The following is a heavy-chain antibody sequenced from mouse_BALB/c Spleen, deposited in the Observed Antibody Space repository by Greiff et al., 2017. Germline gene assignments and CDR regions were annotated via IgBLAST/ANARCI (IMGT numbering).Heavy chain of an antibody. CDR3: NPNYYGSSYHL. Sequence: EVQLQQSGAELVRSGASVKLSCTASGFNIKDYYMHWVKQRPEQGLEWIGWIDPENGDTEYAPKFQGKATMTADTSSNTAYLQLSSLTSEDTAVYYCNPNYYGSSYHLWGQGTTLTVSS. D-gene: IGHD1-1*01. V-gene: IGHV14-4*02. CDR1: GFNIKDYY. CDR2: IDPENGDT. J-gene: IGHJ2*01.